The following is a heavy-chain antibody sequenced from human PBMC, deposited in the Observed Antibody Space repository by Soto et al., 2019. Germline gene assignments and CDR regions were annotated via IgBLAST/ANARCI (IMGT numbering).Heavy chain of an antibody. CDR1: GFNVSANY. D-gene: IGHD3-10*01. CDR3: ARAQGVGDYMDV. V-gene: IGHV3-66*01. CDR2: LYSGGST. J-gene: IGHJ6*03. Sequence: EVQLVESGGGLVQPGGSLRVSCAASGFNVSANYVSWVRQTPGTGLEWVSILYSGGSTHYADSVKGRFLISRDNSKNTVHLQMNGLTTGDTRLYFFARAQGVGDYMDVWGNGTKV.